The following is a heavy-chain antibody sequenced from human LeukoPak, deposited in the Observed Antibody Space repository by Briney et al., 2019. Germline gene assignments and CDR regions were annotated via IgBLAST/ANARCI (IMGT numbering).Heavy chain of an antibody. Sequence: GGSLRLSCVASGFTFSSHGMHWVRQAPGKGLEWVAFMRYDGTGKQYTDSVKGRFTVSRDNSKNILYLQMSSLRPEDTAIYYCAKSNKDSSVYYSLDYWGQGTLVTVSP. CDR3: AKSNKDSSVYYSLDY. D-gene: IGHD3-22*01. V-gene: IGHV3-30*02. J-gene: IGHJ4*02. CDR1: GFTFSSHG. CDR2: MRYDGTGK.